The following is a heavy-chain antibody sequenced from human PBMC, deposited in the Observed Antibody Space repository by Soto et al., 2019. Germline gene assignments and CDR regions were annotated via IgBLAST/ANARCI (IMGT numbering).Heavy chain of an antibody. J-gene: IGHJ4*02. CDR1: GFTFSSYA. Sequence: EVQVLQSGGGLVQPGGSLRLSCAASGFTFSSYAMRWVRQAPGKGLEWVSVIRGSGDSTYYADSVKGRFTISRDNSKNTLYLQMSSLRAEDTAAYYCAKLPLSMQYFDYWGQGTLVTVSS. V-gene: IGHV3-23*01. CDR2: IRGSGDST. D-gene: IGHD2-2*01. CDR3: AKLPLSMQYFDY.